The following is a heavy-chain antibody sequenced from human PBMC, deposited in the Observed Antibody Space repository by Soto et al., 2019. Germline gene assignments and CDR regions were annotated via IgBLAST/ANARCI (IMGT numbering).Heavy chain of an antibody. CDR3: ARGAYYYDSSGYLFDY. CDR1: GGTFSSYA. J-gene: IGHJ4*02. CDR2: IIPIFGTA. D-gene: IGHD3-22*01. Sequence: QVQLVQSGAEVKKPGSSLKVSCKASGGTFSSYAISWVRQAPGQGLEWMGGIIPIFGTANYAQKFQGRVTITADESTSTAYMELSSLRSEDTAVYYCARGAYYYDSSGYLFDYWGQGTLVTVSS. V-gene: IGHV1-69*01.